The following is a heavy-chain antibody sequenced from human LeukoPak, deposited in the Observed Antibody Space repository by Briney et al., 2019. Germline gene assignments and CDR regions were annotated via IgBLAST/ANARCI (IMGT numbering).Heavy chain of an antibody. CDR1: GYTFTSYY. D-gene: IGHD6-13*01. J-gene: IGHJ4*02. CDR2: ISAYNGST. V-gene: IGHV1-18*04. CDR3: ARDGAAAGTRFDY. Sequence: GASVKVSCKASGYTFTSYYMHWMRQAPGQGLEWMGWISAYNGSTNYAQKLQGRVTMTTDTSTSTAYMELRSLRSDDTAVYYCARDGAAAGTRFDYWGQGTLVTVSS.